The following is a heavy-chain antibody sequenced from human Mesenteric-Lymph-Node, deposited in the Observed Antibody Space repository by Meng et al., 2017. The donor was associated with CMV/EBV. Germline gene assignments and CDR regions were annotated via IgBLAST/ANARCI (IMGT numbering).Heavy chain of an antibody. CDR1: GYNFTDYA. CDR2: INVGNGRI. D-gene: IGHD1-26*01. CDR3: ARVFIVDNYFDY. J-gene: IGHJ4*02. V-gene: IGHV1-3*01. Sequence: CKASGYNFTDYAIHWVRQAPGQRLEWMGWINVGNGRIKYSQKLQGRVTFTRDTSASTAYMELSSLRSEDTALYYCARVFIVDNYFDYWGQGTLVTVSS.